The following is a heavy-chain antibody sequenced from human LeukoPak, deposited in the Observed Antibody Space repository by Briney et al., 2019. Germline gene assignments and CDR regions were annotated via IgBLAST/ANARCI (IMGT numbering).Heavy chain of an antibody. Sequence: GASVKVSCKTSGYTFIDYFIHWVRQAPGQGLEWMGGIIPIFGTANYAQKFQGRVTITADESTSTAYMELSSLRSEDTAVYYCARDSGGNQNAFDIWGQGTMVTVSS. J-gene: IGHJ3*02. D-gene: IGHD4-23*01. CDR2: IIPIFGTA. CDR1: GYTFIDYF. CDR3: ARDSGGNQNAFDI. V-gene: IGHV1-69*13.